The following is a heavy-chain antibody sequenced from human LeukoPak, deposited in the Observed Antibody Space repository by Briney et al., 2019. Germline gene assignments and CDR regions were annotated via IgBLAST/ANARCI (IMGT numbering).Heavy chain of an antibody. Sequence: PSETLSLTCAVYGGSFSGYYWSWIRQPPGKGLEWIGEINHSGSTSYNPSLKSRVTISVDTSKNQFSLKLSSVTAADTAVYYCARGRGTLDYWGQGTLVTVSS. D-gene: IGHD3-10*01. CDR3: ARGRGTLDY. CDR1: GGSFSGYY. CDR2: INHSGST. V-gene: IGHV4-34*01. J-gene: IGHJ4*02.